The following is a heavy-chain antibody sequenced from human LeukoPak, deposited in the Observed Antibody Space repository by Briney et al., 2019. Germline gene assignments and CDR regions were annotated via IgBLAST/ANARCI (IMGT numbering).Heavy chain of an antibody. Sequence: PGGSLRLSCAASGFTFSSYGMHWVRQAPGKGLEWVTFIRYDGSNKYYADSVKGRFTISRDNSKNTLYPQMNSLRAEDTAVYYCATPYSGGYYDFHYWGQGTLVTVSS. CDR3: ATPYSGGYYDFHY. V-gene: IGHV3-30*02. D-gene: IGHD1-26*01. J-gene: IGHJ4*02. CDR2: IRYDGSNK. CDR1: GFTFSSYG.